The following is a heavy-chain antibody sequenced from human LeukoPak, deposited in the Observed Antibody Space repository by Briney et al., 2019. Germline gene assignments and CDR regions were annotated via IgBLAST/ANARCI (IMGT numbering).Heavy chain of an antibody. CDR1: GGSFSGYY. CDR3: ARDGGYYFDY. J-gene: IGHJ4*02. V-gene: IGHV4-34*01. CDR2: INHSGST. Sequence: SETLSLTCAVYGGSFSGYYWSWIRQPPGKGLEWIGEINHSGSTNYNPSLKSRVTISVDTSKNQFSLKLSSVTAADKAVYYCARDGGYYFDYWGQGTLVTVSS. D-gene: IGHD3-16*01.